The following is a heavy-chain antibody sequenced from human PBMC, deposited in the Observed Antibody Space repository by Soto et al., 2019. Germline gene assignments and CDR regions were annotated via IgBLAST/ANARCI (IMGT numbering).Heavy chain of an antibody. V-gene: IGHV3-21*01. CDR3: ARLQQLDNYYYYYYMDV. J-gene: IGHJ6*03. CDR1: GFTFSSYS. CDR2: ISSSSSYI. Sequence: GGSLRLSCAASGFTFSSYSMNWVRQAPGKGLEWVSSISSSSSYIYYADSVKGRFTISRDNAKNSLYLQMNSLRAEDTAVYYCARLQQLDNYYYYYYMDVWGKGTTVTVSS. D-gene: IGHD6-13*01.